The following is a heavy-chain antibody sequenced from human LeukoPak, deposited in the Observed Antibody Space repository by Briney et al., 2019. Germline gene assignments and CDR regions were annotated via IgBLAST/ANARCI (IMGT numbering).Heavy chain of an antibody. V-gene: IGHV3-74*03. CDR2: INSDGTST. J-gene: IGHJ4*02. D-gene: IGHD5-18*01. Sequence: GGSLRLSCAASGFTFSSYGMHWVRQAPGKGLVWVSRINSDGTSTTYADSVKGRFTISRDNAKNTLYLQMNSLRVEDTAVYYCAREPLDTAMAGGDYWGQGTLVTVSS. CDR3: AREPLDTAMAGGDY. CDR1: GFTFSSYG.